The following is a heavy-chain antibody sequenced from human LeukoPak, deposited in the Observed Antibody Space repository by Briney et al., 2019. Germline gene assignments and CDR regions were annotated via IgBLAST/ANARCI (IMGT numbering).Heavy chain of an antibody. Sequence: PSETLSLTCIVSGGSISRGSYYWSWIRQPPGKGLEWIGEINHSGSTNYNPSLKSRVTISVDTSKNQFSLKLSSVTAADTAVYYCARRWGAAAGHYPWGQGTLVTVSS. CDR1: GGSISRGSYY. J-gene: IGHJ5*02. V-gene: IGHV4-39*07. CDR3: ARRWGAAAGHYP. D-gene: IGHD6-13*01. CDR2: INHSGST.